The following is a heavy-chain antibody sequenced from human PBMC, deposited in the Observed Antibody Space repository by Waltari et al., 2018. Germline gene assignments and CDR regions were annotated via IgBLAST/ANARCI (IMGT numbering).Heavy chain of an antibody. V-gene: IGHV3-7*04. CDR2: IKQDGSEK. Sequence: EVQLVESGGGLVQPGGSLRLSCAASGFTFSNFWMNWVGQAPGKGLEWVANIKQDGSEKKYVDSVKGRFTISRDNAKNSLYLQMSSLRAEDTALYYCARITRNSPPDYWGQGTLVTVSS. CDR3: ARITRNSPPDY. D-gene: IGHD1-20*01. CDR1: GFTFSNFW. J-gene: IGHJ4*02.